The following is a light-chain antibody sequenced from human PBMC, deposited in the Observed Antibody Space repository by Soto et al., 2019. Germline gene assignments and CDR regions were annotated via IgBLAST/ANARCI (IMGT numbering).Light chain of an antibody. CDR1: SSDVGSYNY. V-gene: IGLV2-14*01. CDR2: EVS. J-gene: IGLJ1*01. CDR3: SSYSRNSLFV. Sequence: QSALTQPASVSGSPGQSITISCTGTSSDVGSYNYVSWYQQHPGKAPKLMIYEVSDRPSGISSRFSGSKSGNTASLTISGLQTEDEADYYCSSYSRNSLFVFGSGTKLTVL.